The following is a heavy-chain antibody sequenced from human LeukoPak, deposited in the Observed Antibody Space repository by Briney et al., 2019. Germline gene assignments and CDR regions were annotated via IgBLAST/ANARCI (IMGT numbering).Heavy chain of an antibody. Sequence: PSQTLSLTCTVSGVSISSGGYYWSWIRQHPGKGLEWNGYIYYSGSTYYNPSLKSRVTISVDTSKNQFSLKLSSVTAADTAVYYCARQKAAIFDFWGQGTLVTVSS. CDR1: GVSISSGGYY. CDR2: IYYSGST. D-gene: IGHD2-15*01. J-gene: IGHJ4*02. CDR3: ARQKAAIFDF. V-gene: IGHV4-31*03.